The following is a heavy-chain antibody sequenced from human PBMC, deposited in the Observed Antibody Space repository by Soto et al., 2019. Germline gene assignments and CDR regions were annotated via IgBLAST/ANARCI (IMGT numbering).Heavy chain of an antibody. V-gene: IGHV4-61*01. CDR3: ARDFGLLYVGPRGMDV. CDR2: IYYSGST. D-gene: IGHD2-15*01. CDR1: GGSVSSGSYY. J-gene: IGHJ6*02. Sequence: QVQLQESGPGLAKPSETLSLTCTVSGGSVSSGSYYWSWIRQPPGKGLEWIGYIYYSGSTNYNPSLKSRVTISVDTSKNQFSLKLSSVTAADTAVYYCARDFGLLYVGPRGMDVWGQGTTVTVSS.